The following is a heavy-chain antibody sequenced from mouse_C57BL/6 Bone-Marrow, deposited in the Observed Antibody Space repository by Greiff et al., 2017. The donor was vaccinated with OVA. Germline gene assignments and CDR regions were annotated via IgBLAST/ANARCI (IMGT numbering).Heavy chain of an antibody. CDR3: ARYIGDSYAMDY. J-gene: IGHJ4*01. CDR1: GFTFTDYY. CDR2: IRNKANGYTT. V-gene: IGHV7-3*01. D-gene: IGHD1-1*02. Sequence: EVKLLESGGGLVQPGGSLSLSCAASGFTFTDYYMSWVRQPPGQALEWLGFIRNKANGYTTEYSASVKGRFTISRDNSQSILYLQMNALRAEDSATYYCARYIGDSYAMDYWGQGTSVTVSS.